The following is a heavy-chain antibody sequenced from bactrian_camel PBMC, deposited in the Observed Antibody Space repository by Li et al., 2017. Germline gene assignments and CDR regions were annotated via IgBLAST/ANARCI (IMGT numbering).Heavy chain of an antibody. Sequence: DVQLVESGGGSVQAGGSLRLSCAASGVTDDVNYMGWFRRAPGRGREAVAAIDLADGSTSFADSVKGRFTISRNNAKNSLSLQMNSLKPEDTAMYYCASANLNYGSGYGYNYWGQGTQVTVS. J-gene: IGHJ4*01. CDR2: IDLADGST. D-gene: IGHD5*01. V-gene: IGHV3S40*01. CDR3: ASANLNYGSGYGYNY. CDR1: GVTDDVNY.